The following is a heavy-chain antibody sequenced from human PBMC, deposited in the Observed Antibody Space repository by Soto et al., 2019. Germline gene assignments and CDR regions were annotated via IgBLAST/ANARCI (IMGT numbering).Heavy chain of an antibody. CDR3: ARDYYGMDV. CDR2: TYQSGSA. V-gene: IGHV4-30-2*06. CDR1: GGSISSGGYS. J-gene: IGHJ6*02. Sequence: SETLSLTCTVSGGSISSGGYSWTWLRQSPGKGLEWIGYTYQSGSAFYNPSLKSRVTISVDRSKNQFSLNLTSVTAADTAVYYCARDYYGMDVWGQGTMVTVSS.